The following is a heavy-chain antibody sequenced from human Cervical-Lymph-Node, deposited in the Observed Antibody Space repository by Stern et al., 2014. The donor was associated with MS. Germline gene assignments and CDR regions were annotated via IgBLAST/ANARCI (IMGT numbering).Heavy chain of an antibody. CDR3: SRDGFESGL. Sequence: QVQLVESGPELKKPGASVKVSCKASGYSFTQYGVNWVRQVPGQGLEWMAWINTDTGNPTSAPGFTGRFVFSLDTSISTAYLEISSLRTADTAVYYCSRDGFESGLWGQGTLITVSS. V-gene: IGHV7-4-1*02. D-gene: IGHD3-9*01. J-gene: IGHJ4*02. CDR1: GYSFTQYG. CDR2: INTDTGNP.